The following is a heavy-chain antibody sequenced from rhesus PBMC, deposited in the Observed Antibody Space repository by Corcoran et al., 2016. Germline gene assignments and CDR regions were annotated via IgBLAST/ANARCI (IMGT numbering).Heavy chain of an antibody. J-gene: IGHJ4*01. V-gene: IGHV4-122*02. D-gene: IGHD1-1*01. CDR3: ARFPAALYVNVDY. CDR1: GGSIRSSYYY. CDR2: ISYSGST. Sequence: QVQLQESGPGLVKPSETLSLTCAVPGGSIRSSYYYWSWIRQAPGKGLEWIGYISYSGSTSYNPSLKSRVTISSDTSKNQFSLKLSSLTAADTAVYYCARFPAALYVNVDYWGQGVLVTVSS.